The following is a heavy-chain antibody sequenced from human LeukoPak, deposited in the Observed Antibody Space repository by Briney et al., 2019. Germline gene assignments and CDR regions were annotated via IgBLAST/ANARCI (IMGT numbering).Heavy chain of an antibody. Sequence: SQTLSLTCTVSGGSISSDNYYWSWIRQPAGKGLEWIGRIYTSGSTNYNPSLKSRVTISVDTSKNQFSLKLSSVTAADTAVYYCARCYGASLVPYFYFDYWGQGTLVTVSS. D-gene: IGHD4-17*01. CDR2: IYTSGST. V-gene: IGHV4-61*02. CDR1: GGSISSDNYY. CDR3: ARCYGASLVPYFYFDY. J-gene: IGHJ4*02.